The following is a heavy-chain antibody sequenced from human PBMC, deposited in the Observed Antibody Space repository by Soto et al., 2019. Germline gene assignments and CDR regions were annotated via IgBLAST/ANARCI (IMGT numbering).Heavy chain of an antibody. D-gene: IGHD2-21*02. CDR3: ARSICGGDCWFDP. J-gene: IGHJ5*02. Sequence: QVQLQESGPGLVKPSQTLSLTCTVSGGSISSGGYYWSWIRQHPGKGLEWIGYIYYSGSTYYNPSLKSRVTISVAPSKNQFSLKLSSVIAADTAVYYCARSICGGDCWFDPWGQGTLVTVSS. CDR2: IYYSGST. V-gene: IGHV4-31*03. CDR1: GGSISSGGYY.